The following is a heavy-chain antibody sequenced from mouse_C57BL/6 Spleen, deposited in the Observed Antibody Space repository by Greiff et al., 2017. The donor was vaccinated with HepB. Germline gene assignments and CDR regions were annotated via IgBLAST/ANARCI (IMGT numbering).Heavy chain of an antibody. V-gene: IGHV5-4*01. CDR2: ISDGGSYT. D-gene: IGHD2-4*01. Sequence: EVQLQQSGGGLVKPGGSLKLSCAASGFTFSSYAMSWVRQTPEKRLEWVATISDGGSYTYYPDNVKGRFTSSRDNAKNNLYLQMSHLKSEDTAMYYCARDQPYDYDVDYAMDYWGHGTSVTVSS. CDR3: ARDQPYDYDVDYAMDY. J-gene: IGHJ4*01. CDR1: GFTFSSYA.